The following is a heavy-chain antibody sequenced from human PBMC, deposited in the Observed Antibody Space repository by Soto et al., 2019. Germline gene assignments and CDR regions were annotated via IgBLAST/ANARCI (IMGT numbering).Heavy chain of an antibody. V-gene: IGHV1-8*01. D-gene: IGHD5-12*01. Sequence: QVQLVQSGAEVKKPGASVKVSCKASGYTFTNYDINWVRQATGQGLEWMGWMNPTSGITGYAQKFQGRVTMTRNTSITTAYLALSSLRSDDTALYYCATSVVSTITSFDYWGLGTLVTVSS. CDR1: GYTFTNYD. J-gene: IGHJ4*02. CDR3: ATSVVSTITSFDY. CDR2: MNPTSGIT.